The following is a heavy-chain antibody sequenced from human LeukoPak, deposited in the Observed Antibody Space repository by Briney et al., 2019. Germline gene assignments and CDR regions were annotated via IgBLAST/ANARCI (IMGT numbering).Heavy chain of an antibody. CDR1: GGSISSGGYY. V-gene: IGHV4-30-2*01. Sequence: SETLSLTCTVSGGSISSGGYYWSWIRQPPGKGLEWIGYIYHSGSTYYNPSLKSRVTISVDRSKNQFSLKLSSATAADTAVYYCAREYSYGPKSTRGLDYWGQGTLVTVSS. CDR3: AREYSYGPKSTRGLDY. D-gene: IGHD5-18*01. CDR2: IYHSGST. J-gene: IGHJ4*02.